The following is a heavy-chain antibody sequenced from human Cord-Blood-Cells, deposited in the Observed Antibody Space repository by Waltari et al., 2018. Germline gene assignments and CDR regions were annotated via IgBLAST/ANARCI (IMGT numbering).Heavy chain of an antibody. Sequence: QVQLQESGPGLVKPSETLSLTCTVSGCSISSYYWSWIRQPPGKGLEWIGYIYYSGSTNYNPSLKSRVTISVDTSKNQFSLKLSSVTAADTAVYYCASLGCSSTSCYDYWGQGTLVTVSS. CDR3: ASLGCSSTSCYDY. D-gene: IGHD2-2*01. J-gene: IGHJ4*02. V-gene: IGHV4-59*01. CDR1: GCSISSYY. CDR2: IYYSGST.